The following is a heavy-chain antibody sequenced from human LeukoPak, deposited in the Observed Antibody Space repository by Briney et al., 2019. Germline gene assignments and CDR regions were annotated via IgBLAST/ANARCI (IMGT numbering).Heavy chain of an antibody. CDR1: GGFISSSNW. D-gene: IGHD3-9*01. Sequence: PSETLSLTCAVSGGFISSSNWWSWVRQPPGKGLEWIGEIYHSGSTNYNPSLKSRVTISVDKSKNQFSLKLSSVTAADTAVYYCARGPRDYDILTGYYPLDYWGQGTLVTVSS. V-gene: IGHV4-4*02. J-gene: IGHJ4*02. CDR3: ARGPRDYDILTGYYPLDY. CDR2: IYHSGST.